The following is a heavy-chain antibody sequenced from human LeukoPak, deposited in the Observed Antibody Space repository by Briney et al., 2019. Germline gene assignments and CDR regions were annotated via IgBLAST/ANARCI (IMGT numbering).Heavy chain of an antibody. Sequence: ASVKVSCKASGYTFTSYYMHWVRQAPGQGLGWMGIINHSGGSTSYAQKFQGRVTMTRDTSTDTAYMELSSLRSEDTAVYYCATGEQWLTSSLGYWGQGALVTVSS. D-gene: IGHD6-19*01. CDR3: ATGEQWLTSSLGY. CDR1: GYTFTSYY. V-gene: IGHV1-46*01. J-gene: IGHJ4*02. CDR2: INHSGGST.